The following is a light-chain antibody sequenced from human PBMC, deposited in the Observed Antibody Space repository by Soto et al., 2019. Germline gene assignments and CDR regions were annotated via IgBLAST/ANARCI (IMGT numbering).Light chain of an antibody. CDR1: QSISDY. V-gene: IGKV1-39*01. CDR3: QQSYSTLLYT. CDR2: AAS. J-gene: IGKJ2*01. Sequence: DIQMTQSPSSLSATVGDRVTITCRASQSISDYLNWYQQKIGEAPRLLIYAASTLQSGVPSRFSGSGSGTDFSLTISSLQPEDVATYYCQQSYSTLLYTFGQGTKLEIK.